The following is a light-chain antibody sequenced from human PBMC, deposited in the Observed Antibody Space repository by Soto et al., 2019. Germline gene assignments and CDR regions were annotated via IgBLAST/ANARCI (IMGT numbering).Light chain of an antibody. CDR3: QQHYSAPFT. CDR1: QSVLYSSNNKNY. J-gene: IGKJ4*01. V-gene: IGKV4-1*01. CDR2: WAS. Sequence: DIVMTQSPDSLAVSLGERATINCKSSQSVLYSSNNKNYLAWYQQKPGQPPKLLIYWASTRESGVPDRLSGSGSGTDFTLAISSLQAEDVAVYYCQQHYSAPFTFGGGTKVEIK.